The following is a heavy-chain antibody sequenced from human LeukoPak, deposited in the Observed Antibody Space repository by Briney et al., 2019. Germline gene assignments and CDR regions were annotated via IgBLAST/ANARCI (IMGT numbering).Heavy chain of an antibody. D-gene: IGHD3-22*01. J-gene: IGHJ3*02. Sequence: PSETLSLTCSVSGGSISSYYWSWIRQPPGKGLEWIGYIYTSGSTDYNPSLKTRVTISLDTSKNQFSLKLSSVTAADTALYYCARHRGYERSGYYFLDAFDIWGQGTMATVSS. CDR1: GGSISSYY. CDR2: IYTSGST. CDR3: ARHRGYERSGYYFLDAFDI. V-gene: IGHV4-4*09.